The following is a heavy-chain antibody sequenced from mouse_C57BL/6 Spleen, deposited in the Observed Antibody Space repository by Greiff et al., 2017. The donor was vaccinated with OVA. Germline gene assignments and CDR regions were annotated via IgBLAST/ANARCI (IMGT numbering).Heavy chain of an antibody. CDR1: GFTFSSYA. V-gene: IGHV5-4*01. Sequence: VQVVESGGGLVKPGGSLKLSCAASGFTFSSYAMSWVRQTPEKRLEWVATISDGGSYTYYPDNVKGRFTISRDNAKNNLYLQMSHLKSEDTAMYYCARDGNYDWYFDVWGTGTTVTVSS. CDR2: ISDGGSYT. J-gene: IGHJ1*03. D-gene: IGHD2-1*01. CDR3: ARDGNYDWYFDV.